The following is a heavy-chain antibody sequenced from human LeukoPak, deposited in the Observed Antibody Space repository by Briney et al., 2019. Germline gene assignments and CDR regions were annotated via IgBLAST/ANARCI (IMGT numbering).Heavy chain of an antibody. D-gene: IGHD3-10*01. Sequence: PGGSLRLSCAASGFTFDDYGMSWVRQAPGKGLEWVSGINWNGGRTGYVDSVKGRFTISRDNAKNTLYLQMNSLRAEDTAVYYCAKASGGSGSYYANYFDYWGQGTLVTVSS. CDR1: GFTFDDYG. J-gene: IGHJ4*02. V-gene: IGHV3-20*04. CDR3: AKASGGSGSYYANYFDY. CDR2: INWNGGRT.